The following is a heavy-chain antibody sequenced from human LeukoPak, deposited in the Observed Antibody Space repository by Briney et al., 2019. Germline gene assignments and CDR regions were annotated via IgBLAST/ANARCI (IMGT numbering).Heavy chain of an antibody. CDR1: GFTFSSYG. V-gene: IGHV3-30*03. Sequence: PGRSLRLSCAASGFTFSSYGMHWVRQAPGKGLEWVAVISYDGSNKYYADSVKGRFTISRDNAKNSLYLQMNSLRAEDTAVYYCARVARLYYYYMDVWGKGTTVTVSS. D-gene: IGHD6-6*01. J-gene: IGHJ6*03. CDR2: ISYDGSNK. CDR3: ARVARLYYYYMDV.